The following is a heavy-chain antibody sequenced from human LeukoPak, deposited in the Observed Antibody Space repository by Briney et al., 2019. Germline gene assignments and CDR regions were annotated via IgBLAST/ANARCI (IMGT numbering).Heavy chain of an antibody. V-gene: IGHV3-11*01. CDR2: ISSSGSTI. D-gene: IGHD5-18*01. J-gene: IGHJ6*02. Sequence: KPGGSLRLSCAASGFTFSDYYMSWIRQAPGKGLEWVSYISSSGSTIYYADSVKGRFTISRDNAKNSLYLQMNSLRAEDTAVYYCARGNSHGPIYYYYGMDVWGQGTTVTVSS. CDR1: GFTFSDYY. CDR3: ARGNSHGPIYYYYGMDV.